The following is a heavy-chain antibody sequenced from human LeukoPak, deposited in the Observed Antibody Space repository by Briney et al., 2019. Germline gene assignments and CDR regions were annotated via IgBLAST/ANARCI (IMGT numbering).Heavy chain of an antibody. CDR3: TTLTVAVDY. V-gene: IGHV3-15*01. J-gene: IGHJ4*02. Sequence: GGSLRLSCAASGFTFSNAWMSRFRQAPGKGLEWVGRTKSKTDGGTTDYAAPVKGRFTVSRDDSKNTLYLQMNSLKTEDTAVYYCTTLTVAVDYWGQGALVTVSS. D-gene: IGHD7-27*01. CDR2: TKSKTDGGTT. CDR1: GFTFSNAW.